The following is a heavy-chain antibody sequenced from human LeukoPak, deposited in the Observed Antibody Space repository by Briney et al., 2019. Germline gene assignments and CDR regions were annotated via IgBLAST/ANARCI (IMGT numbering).Heavy chain of an antibody. D-gene: IGHD3-22*01. V-gene: IGHV3-23*01. CDR1: GFTFSSYA. J-gene: IGHJ5*02. CDR3: AKDRSGYYSNWFDP. Sequence: GGSLRLSCAASGFTFSSYAMSWVRQAPGKGLEWVSAISGSGGSKYYADSVKGRFTISRDNSKNTLYLQMNSLRAEDTAVYYCAKDRSGYYSNWFDPWGQGTLVTVSS. CDR2: ISGSGGSK.